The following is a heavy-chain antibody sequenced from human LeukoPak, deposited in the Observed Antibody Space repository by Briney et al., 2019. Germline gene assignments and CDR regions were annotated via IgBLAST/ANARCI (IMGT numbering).Heavy chain of an antibody. V-gene: IGHV1-18*01. CDR2: ISAYNGNT. CDR1: GYTFTSYD. Sequence: ASVKVSCKASGYTFTSYDINWVRQATGQGLEWMGWISAYNGNTNYAQKLQGRVTMTTDTSTSTAYMELRSLRSDDTAVYYCARDRLHENWFDPWGQGTLVTVSS. D-gene: IGHD4-11*01. J-gene: IGHJ5*02. CDR3: ARDRLHENWFDP.